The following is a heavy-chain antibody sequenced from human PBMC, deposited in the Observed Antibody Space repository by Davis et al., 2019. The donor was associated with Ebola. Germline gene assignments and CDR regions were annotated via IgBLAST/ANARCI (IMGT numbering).Heavy chain of an antibody. V-gene: IGHV3-66*01. J-gene: IGHJ6*02. CDR2: IYSGGST. Sequence: GESLKISCAASGFTVSSNYMSWVRQAPGKGLEWVSVIYSGGSTYYADSVKGRFTISRDNSKNTLYLQMNSLRAEDTAVYYCARDGNYYGSGSYGYYYYGMDVWGQGTTVTVSS. CDR1: GFTVSSNY. CDR3: ARDGNYYGSGSYGYYYYGMDV. D-gene: IGHD3-10*01.